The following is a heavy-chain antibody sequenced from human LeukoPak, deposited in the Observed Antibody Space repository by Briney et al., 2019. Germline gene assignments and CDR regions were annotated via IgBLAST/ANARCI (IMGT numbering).Heavy chain of an antibody. CDR2: ISGSGGST. CDR3: ANEIRGSGTWGSLDAFDI. Sequence: GGSLRLSCAASGFTFSSYAMSWVRQAPGKGLEWVSAISGSGGSTYYADSVKGRFTISRDNSKNTLYLQMNSLRAEDTAVYYCANEIRGSGTWGSLDAFDIWGQGTMVTVSS. CDR1: GFTFSSYA. V-gene: IGHV3-23*01. J-gene: IGHJ3*02. D-gene: IGHD1-26*01.